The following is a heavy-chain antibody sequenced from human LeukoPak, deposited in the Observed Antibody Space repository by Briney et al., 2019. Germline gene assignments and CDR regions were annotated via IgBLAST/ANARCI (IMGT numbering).Heavy chain of an antibody. V-gene: IGHV1-69*02. CDR2: IIPILGIA. D-gene: IGHD3-16*01. J-gene: IGHJ3*02. CDR3: AIGGVAAGAFDI. CDR1: GGTFSSYT. Sequence: GASVKVSCKASGGTFSSYTISWVRQAPGQGLEWMGRIIPILGIANYAQKFQGRVTMTRDTSTSTVYMELSSLRSEDTAVYYCAIGGVAAGAFDIWGQGTMVTVSS.